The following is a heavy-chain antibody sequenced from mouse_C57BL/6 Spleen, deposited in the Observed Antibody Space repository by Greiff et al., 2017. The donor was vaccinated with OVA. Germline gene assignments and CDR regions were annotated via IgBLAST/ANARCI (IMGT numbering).Heavy chain of an antibody. CDR2: INPSNGGT. J-gene: IGHJ2*01. CDR1: GYTFTSYW. Sequence: QVQLKESGPELVKPGASVKLSCKASGYTFTSYWMHWVKQRPGRGLEWIGNINPSNGGTNYNEKFKSKATLTVDKSSSTAYMQLSSLTSEDSAVYYCARVLYDGYYGYWGQGTTLTVSS. CDR3: ARVLYDGYYGY. V-gene: IGHV1-53*01. D-gene: IGHD2-3*01.